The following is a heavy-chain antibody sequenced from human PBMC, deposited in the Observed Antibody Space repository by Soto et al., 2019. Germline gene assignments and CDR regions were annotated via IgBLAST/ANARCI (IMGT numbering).Heavy chain of an antibody. CDR1: GFTFSSYA. CDR3: AREPWGPYNWNYVDY. D-gene: IGHD1-20*01. V-gene: IGHV3-23*01. Sequence: EVQLLESGGGLVQPGGSLRLSYAASGFTFSSYAMSWVRQAPGKGLEWVSALSGSGGSTYYADSVKGRFTISRDNSKNTLYLQMNSLRAEDTAVYYCAREPWGPYNWNYVDYWGQGTLVTVSS. CDR2: LSGSGGST. J-gene: IGHJ4*02.